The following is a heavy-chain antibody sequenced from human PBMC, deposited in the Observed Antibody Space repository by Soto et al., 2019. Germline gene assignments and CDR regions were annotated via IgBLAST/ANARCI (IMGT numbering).Heavy chain of an antibody. D-gene: IGHD1-1*01. V-gene: IGHV1-18*01. CDR1: GYTFSTYG. Sequence: QVQLVQSGAEVKKPGASVKVSGKASGYTFSTYGFSWVRQAPGQGLEWMGWIGADNGDTNYAQNFQGRVTMTTDTSTTTSYMELRSLTSDDTAVYFCARDWKGAEGFDPWGQGTLVTVSS. CDR3: ARDWKGAEGFDP. J-gene: IGHJ5*02. CDR2: IGADNGDT.